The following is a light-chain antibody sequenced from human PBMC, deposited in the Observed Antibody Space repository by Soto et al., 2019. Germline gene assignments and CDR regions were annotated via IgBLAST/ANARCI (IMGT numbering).Light chain of an antibody. J-gene: IGKJ4*01. CDR2: GAS. V-gene: IGKV3-15*01. CDR1: QSISNN. Sequence: EIVITQSPATLSVSPGERATLSFRATQSISNNLAWYQQKPGQAPRLLIYGASTRATSIPARFSGSGSGTEFTLTISSLQSEDFAVYYCQQYNNWPLTFGGGTKVDIK. CDR3: QQYNNWPLT.